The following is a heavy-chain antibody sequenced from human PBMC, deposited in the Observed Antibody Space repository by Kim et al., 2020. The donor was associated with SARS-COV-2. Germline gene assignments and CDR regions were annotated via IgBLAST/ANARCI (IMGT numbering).Heavy chain of an antibody. V-gene: IGHV4-34*01. J-gene: IGHJ6*02. CDR1: GGSFSGYY. D-gene: IGHD3-10*01. CDR3: ARIPPYYYGSGSYFSRDYYYGMDV. CDR2: INHSGST. Sequence: SETLSLTCAVYGGSFSGYYWSWIRQPPGKGLEWIGEINHSGSTNYNPSLKSRVTISVDTSKNQFSLKLSSVTAADTAVYYCARIPPYYYGSGSYFSRDYYYGMDVWGQGTTVTVSS.